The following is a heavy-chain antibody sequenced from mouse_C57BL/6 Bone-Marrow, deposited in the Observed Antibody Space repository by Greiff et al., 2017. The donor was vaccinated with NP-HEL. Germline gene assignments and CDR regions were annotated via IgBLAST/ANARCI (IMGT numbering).Heavy chain of an antibody. CDR1: GYTFTSYW. Sequence: QVQLQQPGAELVMPGASVKLSCKASGYTFTSYWMHWVKQRPGQGLEWIGEIDPSDSYTNYTQKFKGKSTLTVDKSSSTAYMQLSSLTSEDSAVYYCARGYYGSSYGDWFAYWGQGTLVTVSA. J-gene: IGHJ3*01. D-gene: IGHD1-1*01. CDR3: ARGYYGSSYGDWFAY. CDR2: IDPSDSYT. V-gene: IGHV1-69*01.